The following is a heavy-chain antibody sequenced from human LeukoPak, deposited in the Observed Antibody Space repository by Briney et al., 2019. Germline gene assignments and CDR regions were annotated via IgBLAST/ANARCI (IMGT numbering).Heavy chain of an antibody. J-gene: IGHJ4*02. CDR2: ISYDGSNK. CDR3: ARDALYLSSGWDFDY. D-gene: IGHD6-19*01. V-gene: IGHV3-30-3*01. Sequence: GGSLRLSCAASGFTFSSYAMHWVRQAPGKGLEWVAVISYDGSNKYYADSVKGRFTISRDNSKNTLYLQMNGLRAEDTAVYYCARDALYLSSGWDFDYWGQGTLVTVSS. CDR1: GFTFSSYA.